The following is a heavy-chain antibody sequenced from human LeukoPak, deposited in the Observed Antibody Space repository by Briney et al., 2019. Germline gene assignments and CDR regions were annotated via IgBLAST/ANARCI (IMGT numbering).Heavy chain of an antibody. D-gene: IGHD3-3*01. V-gene: IGHV4-61*08. CDR1: GGSVSRGVYY. J-gene: IGHJ5*02. CDR2: IHYSEST. CDR3: ARDLYDFWSGRYNWFDP. Sequence: SETLSLSCTVSGGSVSRGVYYWSWIRQPPGKGLEWIGCIHYSESTNYNPSLKSRVTKSVDTSKNQFSLKLSSVTAADTAVYYCARDLYDFWSGRYNWFDPWGQGTLVTVSS.